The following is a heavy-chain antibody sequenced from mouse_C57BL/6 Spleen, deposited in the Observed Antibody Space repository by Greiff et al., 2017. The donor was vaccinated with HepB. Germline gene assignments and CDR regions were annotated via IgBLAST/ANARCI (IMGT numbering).Heavy chain of an antibody. CDR1: GYTFTDYE. D-gene: IGHD4-1*01. V-gene: IGHV1-15*01. CDR2: IDPETGGT. CDR3: TRELYHYFDY. J-gene: IGHJ2*01. Sequence: VQLQQSGAELVRPGASVTLSCKASGYTFTDYEMHWVKQTPVHGLEWIGAIDPETGGTAYNQKFKGKAILTADKSSSTAYMELRSLTSEDSAVYYCTRELYHYFDYWGQGTTLTVSS.